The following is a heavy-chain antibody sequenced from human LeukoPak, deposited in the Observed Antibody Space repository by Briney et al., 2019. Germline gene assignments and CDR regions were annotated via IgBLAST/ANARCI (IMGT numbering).Heavy chain of an antibody. Sequence: SGGSLRLSCAASGFTFSSYWMSWVRQAPGKGLEWVANIKQDGSEKYYVDSVKGRFTISRDNAKNSLYLQMNSLRAEDTAVYYCARRNEYYDSSGHYYFDYWGQGTLVTVSS. V-gene: IGHV3-7*01. CDR2: IKQDGSEK. J-gene: IGHJ4*02. CDR1: GFTFSSYW. D-gene: IGHD3-22*01. CDR3: ARRNEYYDSSGHYYFDY.